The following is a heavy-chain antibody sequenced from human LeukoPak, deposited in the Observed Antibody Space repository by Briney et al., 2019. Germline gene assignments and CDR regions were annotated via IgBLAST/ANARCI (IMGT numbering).Heavy chain of an antibody. Sequence: GGSLRLSCAASGFTFSSYAMSWVRQAPGKGLEWVSAITGSGGGTDYADSVKGRFTISRDNSKNTLYLQMHSLRAEDTAVYYCAKVLGAFDYWGQGTLVTVPS. V-gene: IGHV3-23*01. CDR3: AKVLGAFDY. J-gene: IGHJ4*02. CDR1: GFTFSSYA. D-gene: IGHD4/OR15-4a*01. CDR2: ITGSGGGT.